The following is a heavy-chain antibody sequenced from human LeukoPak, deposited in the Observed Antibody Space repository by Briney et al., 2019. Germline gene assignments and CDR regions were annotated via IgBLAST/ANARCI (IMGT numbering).Heavy chain of an antibody. J-gene: IGHJ4*02. CDR3: AKGTIGDPWGY. CDR1: GFTFSSYA. Sequence: AGSLRLSCAASGFTFSSYAMSWVRQAPGKGLEWVSAISGSGGSTYYADSVKGRFTISRDNSKNTLYLQMNSLRAEDTAVYYCAKGTIGDPWGYWGQGTLVTVSS. D-gene: IGHD4-17*01. V-gene: IGHV3-23*01. CDR2: ISGSGGST.